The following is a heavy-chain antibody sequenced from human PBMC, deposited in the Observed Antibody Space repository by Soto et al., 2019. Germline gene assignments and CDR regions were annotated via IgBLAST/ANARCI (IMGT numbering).Heavy chain of an antibody. CDR1: GGSISSSSYY. D-gene: IGHD3-9*01. Sequence: QLQLQESGPGLVKPSETLSLTCTVSGGSISSSSYYWGWIRQPPGKGLEWIGSIYYSGSTYYNPSLKSRVTISVDTSKNQISLKLSSVTAADTAVYYCARRMTYYDILTGYSDASYFDYWGQGTLVTVSS. V-gene: IGHV4-39*01. J-gene: IGHJ4*02. CDR2: IYYSGST. CDR3: ARRMTYYDILTGYSDASYFDY.